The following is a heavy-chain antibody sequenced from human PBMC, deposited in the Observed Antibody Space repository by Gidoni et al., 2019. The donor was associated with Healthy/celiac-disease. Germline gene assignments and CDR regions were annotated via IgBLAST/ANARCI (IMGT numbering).Heavy chain of an antibody. J-gene: IGHJ4*02. Sequence: EVQLLESGGGLVQPGGSLRLYCAASGFPFSSYAMSWVRQAPGKGLEWVSAISGSGGSTYYADSVKGRFTISRDNSKNTLYLQMNSLRAEDTAVYYCAKDHRRFLEWLLMFYFDYWGQGTLVTVSS. D-gene: IGHD3-3*01. V-gene: IGHV3-23*01. CDR2: ISGSGGST. CDR3: AKDHRRFLEWLLMFYFDY. CDR1: GFPFSSYA.